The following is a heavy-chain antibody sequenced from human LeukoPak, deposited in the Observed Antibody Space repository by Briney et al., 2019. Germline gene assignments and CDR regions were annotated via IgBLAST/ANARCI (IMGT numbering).Heavy chain of an antibody. V-gene: IGHV4-30-2*01. J-gene: IGHJ4*02. CDR1: GGSISSYS. Sequence: SETLSLTCTVSGGSISSYSWSWIRQPPGKGLEWIGYIYHSGSTYYNPSLKSRVTISVDRSKNQFSLKLSSVTAADTAVYYCARAPAAYYDFWSGHYRGQGTLVTVSS. CDR3: ARAPAAYYDFWSGHY. CDR2: IYHSGST. D-gene: IGHD3-3*01.